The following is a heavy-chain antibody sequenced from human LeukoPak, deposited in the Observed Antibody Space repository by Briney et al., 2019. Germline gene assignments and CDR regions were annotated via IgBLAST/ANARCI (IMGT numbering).Heavy chain of an antibody. J-gene: IGHJ2*01. V-gene: IGHV3-21*01. Sequence: PGGSLRLSCAASGFTFSSYSMNWVRQAPGKGLEWVSSISSAGTYIYYADSMKGRFTISRDNAKSSLYLQMNSLRAEDTAVYYCARAEATAGTDWYFDLWGRGTLVTASS. CDR1: GFTFSSYS. CDR3: ARAEATAGTDWYFDL. CDR2: ISSAGTYI. D-gene: IGHD6-13*01.